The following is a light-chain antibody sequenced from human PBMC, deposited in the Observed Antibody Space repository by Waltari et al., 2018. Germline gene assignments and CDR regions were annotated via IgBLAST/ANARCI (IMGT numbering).Light chain of an antibody. Sequence: SYVLTQPPSVSVAAGQTARMTCGGQNIEAETVHWYQQRPGQAPILVISYDSDRPSGIPERFSGSNSGNTATLTISRVEAGDEADYYCQVWESGTDHHVEFGGGTKLTVL. CDR1: NIEAET. CDR3: QVWESGTDHHVE. CDR2: YDS. J-gene: IGLJ2*01. V-gene: IGLV3-21*01.